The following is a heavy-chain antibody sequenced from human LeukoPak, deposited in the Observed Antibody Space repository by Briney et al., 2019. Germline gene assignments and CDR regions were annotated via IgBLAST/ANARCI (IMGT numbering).Heavy chain of an antibody. V-gene: IGHV3-30*18. Sequence: GGSLRLSCAASGFTFSSYGMHWVRQAPGKGLELVALISYDGSNKYYADSVKSRFTISRDNSKNTLYLQMNSLRAEDTAVYYFAKPHAVNWFDPWGQGTLVTVSS. CDR3: AKPHAVNWFDP. CDR1: GFTFSSYG. J-gene: IGHJ5*02. CDR2: ISYDGSNK.